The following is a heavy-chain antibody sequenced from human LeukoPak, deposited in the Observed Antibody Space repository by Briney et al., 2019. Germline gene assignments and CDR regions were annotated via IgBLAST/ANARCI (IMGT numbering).Heavy chain of an antibody. V-gene: IGHV4-38-2*02. CDR3: ASCSSWRELSFDP. Sequence: SETLSLTCTVSGHSISSGYYWGWIRQPPGQGLEWIGSIYHSGNTYYNPSLKSRVTISVDTSKNQFSLKLSSVTAADTALYYCASCSSWRELSFDPWGQGTLVTVSS. CDR1: GHSISSGYY. J-gene: IGHJ5*02. D-gene: IGHD6-13*01. CDR2: IYHSGNT.